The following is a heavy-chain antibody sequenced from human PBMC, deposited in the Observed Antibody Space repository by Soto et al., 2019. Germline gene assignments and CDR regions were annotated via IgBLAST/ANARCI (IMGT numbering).Heavy chain of an antibody. CDR3: ARGVGSSHPQS. V-gene: IGHV4-59*02. J-gene: IGHJ5*02. CDR1: GGSGSVYY. D-gene: IGHD1-26*01. CDR2: IYASGSP. Sequence: PSETLSLTSTIPGGSGSVYYWSWIRQSTGQRREWIGYIYASGSPYYTHSLTSRATISAHTSRNQSSLKLTSPTAGDTAVYYCARGVGSSHPQSWGRGALVTVAS.